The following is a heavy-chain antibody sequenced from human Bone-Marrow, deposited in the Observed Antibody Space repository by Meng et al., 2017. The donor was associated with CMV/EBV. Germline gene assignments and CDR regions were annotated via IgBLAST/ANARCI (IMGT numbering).Heavy chain of an antibody. J-gene: IGHJ5*02. CDR2: ISAYNGNT. CDR1: GYTFTSYG. D-gene: IGHD2-2*01. V-gene: IGHV1-18*01. CDR3: ARDRFRPHCSSTISYRLEWFDP. Sequence: ASVKVSCKASGYTFTSYGISWVRQAPGQGLEWMGWISAYNGNTNYAQKLQGRVTMTTDTSPSTAYIELRSLRSDDTAVYYCARDRFRPHCSSTISYRLEWFDPWGQGTLVTVSS.